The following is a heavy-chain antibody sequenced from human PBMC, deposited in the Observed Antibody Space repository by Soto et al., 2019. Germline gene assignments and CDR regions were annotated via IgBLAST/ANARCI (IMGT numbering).Heavy chain of an antibody. Sequence: ASVKVSCKASGGTFSSYAISWVRQAPGQGLEWMGGIIPIFGTASYAQKFQGRVTITADESTSTAYMELSSLRSEDTAVYYCARVRFLEWSRNWFDPWGQGTLVTVSS. CDR2: IIPIFGTA. CDR1: GGTFSSYA. CDR3: ARVRFLEWSRNWFDP. J-gene: IGHJ5*02. D-gene: IGHD3-3*01. V-gene: IGHV1-69*13.